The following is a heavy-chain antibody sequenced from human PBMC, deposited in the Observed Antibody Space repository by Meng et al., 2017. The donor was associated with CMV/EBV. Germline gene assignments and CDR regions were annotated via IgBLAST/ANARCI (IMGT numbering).Heavy chain of an antibody. CDR1: GFTFSSYW. CDR2: IKQDGSEK. J-gene: IGHJ3*02. CDR3: ARGNNYDFWSGDAFDI. V-gene: IGHV3-7*01. Sequence: ETLSLTCAASGFTFSSYWMSWVRQAPGKGLEWVANIKQDGSEKYYVDSVKGRFTISRDNAKNSPYLQMNSLRAEDTAVYYCARGNNYDFWSGDAFDIWGQGTMVTVSS. D-gene: IGHD3-3*01.